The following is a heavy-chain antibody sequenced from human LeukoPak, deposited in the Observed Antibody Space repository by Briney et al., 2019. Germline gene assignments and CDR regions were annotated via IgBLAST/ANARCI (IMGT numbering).Heavy chain of an antibody. J-gene: IGHJ3*02. CDR1: AFTFHDYG. CDR2: INWNSGST. V-gene: IGHV3-20*04. D-gene: IGHD2-2*01. Sequence: GGSLRLSCAASAFTFHDYGMSWVRQAPGKGLEWVSSINWNSGSTGYADSVKGRFSISRDNGKNSLYLQTNSLRAEDTALYYCARAKDCSSITCPFDIWGQGTMVTVSS. CDR3: ARAKDCSSITCPFDI.